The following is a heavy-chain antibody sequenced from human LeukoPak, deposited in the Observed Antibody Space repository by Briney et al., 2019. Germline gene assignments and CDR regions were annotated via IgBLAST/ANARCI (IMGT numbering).Heavy chain of an antibody. J-gene: IGHJ5*02. CDR2: IYYSGST. CDR3: ASLNYMFQGRGVSWFDP. D-gene: IGHD3-10*01. V-gene: IGHV4-59*01. CDR1: GGSISSYY. Sequence: PSETLSLTCTVSGGSISSYYWSWIRQPPGKGLEWIGYIYYSGSTNYNPSLKSRVTISVDTSKNQFSLKLSSVTAADTAVYYCASLNYMFQGRGVSWFDPWGQGTLVTVSS.